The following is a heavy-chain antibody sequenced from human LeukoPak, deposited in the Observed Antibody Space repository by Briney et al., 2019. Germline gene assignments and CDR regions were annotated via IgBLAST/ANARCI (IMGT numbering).Heavy chain of an antibody. J-gene: IGHJ4*02. CDR2: TYGDGST. CDR1: GFSVSRNH. V-gene: IGHV3-53*05. D-gene: IGHD2-15*01. Sequence: GGSLRLSCAASGFSVSRNHMSWVRQAPGKGLEWVSMTYGDGSTNYADSVRGRFIISRDNSKNSLYLQMNSLRTEDTALYYCAKVNIVVVVAAALDYWGQGTLVTVSS. CDR3: AKVNIVVVVAAALDY.